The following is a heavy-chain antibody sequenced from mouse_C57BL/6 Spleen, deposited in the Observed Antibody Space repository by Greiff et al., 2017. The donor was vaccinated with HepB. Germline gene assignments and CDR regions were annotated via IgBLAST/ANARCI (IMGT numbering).Heavy chain of an antibody. CDR1: GYAFTNYL. CDR2: INPGSGGT. V-gene: IGHV1-54*01. Sequence: VKLMESGAELVRPGTSVKVSCKASGYAFTNYLIEWVKQRPGQGLEWIGVINPGSGGTNYNEKFKGKATLTADKSSSTAYMQLSSLTSEDSAVYFCARRDLRGDYFDYWGQGTTLTVSS. J-gene: IGHJ2*01. D-gene: IGHD5-1*01. CDR3: ARRDLRGDYFDY.